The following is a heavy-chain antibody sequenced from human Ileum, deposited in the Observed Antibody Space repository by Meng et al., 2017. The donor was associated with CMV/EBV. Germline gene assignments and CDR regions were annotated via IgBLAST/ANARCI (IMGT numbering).Heavy chain of an antibody. CDR2: IYPSDSDT. Sequence: GESLKISCTGSGYSFSSYWIGWVRPMPGKGLEWMGIIYPSDSDTRYSPSFQGQVTISADKSISTAYLQWSSLQASDTAMYYCARPRDRGGARPNDFDYWGQGTLVTVSS. J-gene: IGHJ4*02. CDR1: GYSFSSYW. D-gene: IGHD6-6*01. CDR3: ARPRDRGGARPNDFDY. V-gene: IGHV5-51*01.